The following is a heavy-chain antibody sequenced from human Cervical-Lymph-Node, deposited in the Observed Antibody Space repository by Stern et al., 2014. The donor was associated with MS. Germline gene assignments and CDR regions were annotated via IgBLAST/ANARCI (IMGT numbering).Heavy chain of an antibody. CDR1: GYSFTSYW. Sequence: EVQLVESGAEVKKPGESLKISCKGSGYSFTSYWIGWVRQMPGKGLEWMGIIYPGDSDTRYSPSCQGQVTISADKSISPAYLQLSSLKASDTAMYYCARLPGGYGDPLDYWGQGTLVTVSS. CDR2: IYPGDSDT. J-gene: IGHJ4*02. CDR3: ARLPGGYGDPLDY. V-gene: IGHV5-51*01. D-gene: IGHD4-17*01.